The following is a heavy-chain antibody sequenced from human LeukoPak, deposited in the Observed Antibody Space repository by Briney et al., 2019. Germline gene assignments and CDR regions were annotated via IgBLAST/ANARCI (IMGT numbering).Heavy chain of an antibody. CDR1: GGTFSSYA. V-gene: IGHV1-2*02. Sequence: GASVEVSCKASGGTFSSYAISWVRQAPGQGLEWMGWINPNSGGTNYAQKFQGRVTMTRDTSISTAYMELSRLRSDDTAVYYCARALDIVVVPAATRGFDYWGQGTLVTVSS. D-gene: IGHD2-2*01. CDR3: ARALDIVVVPAATRGFDY. J-gene: IGHJ4*02. CDR2: INPNSGGT.